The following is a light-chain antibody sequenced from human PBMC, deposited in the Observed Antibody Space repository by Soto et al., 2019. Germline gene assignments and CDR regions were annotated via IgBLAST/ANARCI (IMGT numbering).Light chain of an antibody. CDR1: QSVSSN. Sequence: EIVMMQSPATLSVSPGERVTLSCRASQSVSSNLAWYQQKSGQAPRLLIYGASTRATGIPARFSGSGSGTEFTLTISSLQSEDFAIYYWQQYNNWPPVTFGQGTRLEI. CDR2: GAS. V-gene: IGKV3-15*01. J-gene: IGKJ5*01. CDR3: QQYNNWPPVT.